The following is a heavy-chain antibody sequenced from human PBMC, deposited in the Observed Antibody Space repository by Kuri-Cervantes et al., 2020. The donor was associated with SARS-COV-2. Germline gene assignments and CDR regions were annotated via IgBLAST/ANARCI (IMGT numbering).Heavy chain of an antibody. CDR3: ARGDFLGWLLSGYYYYYMDV. CDR2: INPNSGGT. D-gene: IGHD3-3*01. Sequence: ASVKVSCKASGYTFTGYYMHWVRQAPGQGLEWMGWINPNSGGTNYAQKFQGRVTMTRDTSISTAYMELSRLRSDDTAVYYCARGDFLGWLLSGYYYYYMDVWGKGTTVTVSS. J-gene: IGHJ6*03. V-gene: IGHV1-2*02. CDR1: GYTFTGYY.